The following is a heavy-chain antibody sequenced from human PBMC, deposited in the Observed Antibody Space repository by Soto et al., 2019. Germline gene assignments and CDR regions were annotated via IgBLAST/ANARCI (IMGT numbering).Heavy chain of an antibody. J-gene: IGHJ6*02. CDR3: AALRSTSLGGYYYYGMDV. D-gene: IGHD2-2*01. V-gene: IGHV1-58*01. CDR2: IVVGSGNT. CDR1: GFTFTSSA. Sequence: SVKVSCKASGFTFTSSAVQWVRQARGQRPEWIGWIVVGSGNTNYAQKFQERVTITRDMSTSTAYMELSSLRSEDTAVYYCAALRSTSLGGYYYYGMDVWGQGTTVTVSS.